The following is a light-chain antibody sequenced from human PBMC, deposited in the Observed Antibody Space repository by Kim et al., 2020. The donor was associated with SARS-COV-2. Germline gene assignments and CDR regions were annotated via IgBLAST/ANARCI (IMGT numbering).Light chain of an antibody. Sequence: QSVLTQPPSVSGAPGQRVTISCTGSSSNIGAGYDVHWYQQLPGAAPNLLIYSNNQRPSGIPDRFSGSRSGTSASLAISGLQSGDEADYYCAVWDDSLKQGVFGGGTQLTVL. CDR1: SSNIGAGYD. CDR2: SNN. CDR3: AVWDDSLKQGV. J-gene: IGLJ3*02. V-gene: IGLV1-44*01.